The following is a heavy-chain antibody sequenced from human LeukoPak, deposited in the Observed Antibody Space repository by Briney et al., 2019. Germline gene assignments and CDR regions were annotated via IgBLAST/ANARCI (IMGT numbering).Heavy chain of an antibody. Sequence: GGSLRLSCAASGFTFSSYWMSWVRQAPGKGLEWVSAISGSGGSTYYADSVKGRFTISRDNSKNTLYLQMNSLRAEDTAVYYCAKAWGVLRYFDWLLSGPFDYWGQGTLVTVSS. D-gene: IGHD3-9*01. V-gene: IGHV3-23*01. CDR3: AKAWGVLRYFDWLLSGPFDY. CDR2: ISGSGGST. J-gene: IGHJ4*02. CDR1: GFTFSSYW.